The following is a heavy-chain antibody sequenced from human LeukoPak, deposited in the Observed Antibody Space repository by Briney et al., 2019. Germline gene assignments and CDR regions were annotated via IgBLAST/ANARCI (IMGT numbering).Heavy chain of an antibody. Sequence: PGGSLRLACAASGFTFSSYSMNWVRQAPGKGLEWVSSISSSGSYIYYADSVKGRFTISRDNAKNSLYLQMNSLRAEDTAVYYCARAAMRIGYLRWGTRDGMDVWGKGTTVTVSS. D-gene: IGHD3-3*01. CDR2: ISSSGSYI. V-gene: IGHV3-21*01. J-gene: IGHJ6*04. CDR3: ARAAMRIGYLRWGTRDGMDV. CDR1: GFTFSSYS.